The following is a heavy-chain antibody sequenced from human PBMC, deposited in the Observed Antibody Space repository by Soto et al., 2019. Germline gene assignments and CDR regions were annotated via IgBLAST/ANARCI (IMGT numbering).Heavy chain of an antibody. CDR1: GGSISSYY. CDR2: IYYSGST. CDR3: ARRHYDFWSGGNWFDP. Sequence: SETLSLTSTVSGGSISSYYWSWIRQPPGKGLEWIGYIYYSGSTNYNPSLKSRVTISVDTSKNQFSLKLSSVTAADTAVYYCARRHYDFWSGGNWFDPWGQGTLVTVSS. V-gene: IGHV4-59*12. J-gene: IGHJ5*02. D-gene: IGHD3-3*01.